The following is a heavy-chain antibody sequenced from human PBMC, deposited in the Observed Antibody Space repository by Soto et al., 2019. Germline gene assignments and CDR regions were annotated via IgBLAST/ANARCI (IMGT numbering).Heavy chain of an antibody. D-gene: IGHD3-9*01. J-gene: IGHJ4*02. CDR1: GFTFSSYA. CDR3: AKCGSYYDIFTGYWVPNDYFDY. Sequence: PGGSLRLSCAASGFTFSSYAMSWVRQAPGKGLEWVSAISGSGGSTYYADSVRGRFTISRDNSKNTLYLQMNSLRAEDTAVYYCAKCGSYYDIFTGYWVPNDYFDYWGQGTLVTVSS. CDR2: ISGSGGST. V-gene: IGHV3-23*01.